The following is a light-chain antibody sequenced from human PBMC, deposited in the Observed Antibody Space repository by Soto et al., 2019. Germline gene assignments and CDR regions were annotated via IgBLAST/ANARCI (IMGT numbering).Light chain of an antibody. J-gene: IGKJ1*01. CDR2: KAS. V-gene: IGKV1-5*03. Sequence: DINMTQSPSTLSASVGDRVTITCRASQSISSWLAWYQQKPGKAPKLLIYKASTLKSGVPSRFSSSGSGTEFTLTISSLQPDDFATYYCQQYSSYTWTFGQGTNV. CDR1: QSISSW. CDR3: QQYSSYTWT.